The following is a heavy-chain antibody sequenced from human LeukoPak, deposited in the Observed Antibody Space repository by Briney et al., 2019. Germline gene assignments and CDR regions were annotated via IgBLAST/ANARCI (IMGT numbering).Heavy chain of an antibody. CDR2: IYYSGST. J-gene: IGHJ2*01. Sequence: SETLSLTCAVSGGSISSGGYSWSWIRQPPGKGLEWIGYIYYSGSTYYNPSLKSRVTISVDTSKNQFSLKLSSVTAADTAVYYCARGRVGLRLGELSLPWYFDPWGRGTLVTVSS. D-gene: IGHD3-16*02. CDR3: ARGRVGLRLGELSLPWYFDP. CDR1: GGSISSGGYS. V-gene: IGHV4-30-4*07.